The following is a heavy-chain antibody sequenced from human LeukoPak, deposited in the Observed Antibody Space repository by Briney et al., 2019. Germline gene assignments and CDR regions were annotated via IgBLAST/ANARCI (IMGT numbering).Heavy chain of an antibody. D-gene: IGHD3-3*01. CDR3: AKGGFWSAYYTASDY. V-gene: IGHV3-48*01. J-gene: IGHJ4*02. CDR1: GFTFNDYS. Sequence: GGSLRLSCAASGFTFNDYSMNWVRQAPGKGLEWVSYISSSSTIYYADSVKGRFTISRDNAKNSLYLQMNSLRAEDTAVYYCAKGGFWSAYYTASDYWGQGTLVTVSS. CDR2: ISSSSTI.